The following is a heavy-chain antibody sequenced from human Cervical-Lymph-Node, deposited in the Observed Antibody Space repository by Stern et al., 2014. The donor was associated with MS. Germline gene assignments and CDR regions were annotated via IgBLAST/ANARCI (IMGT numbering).Heavy chain of an antibody. CDR2: ITPIFASA. Sequence: VQLVQSGAEVKKPGSSVKVSCKASGDTFTDYAISWGRQAPGQGHEWMGGITPIFASADYAQKFQGRLTITADKSTSTAYMDLSSLTSEDTAVYYCAREVGSLAMDVWGQGTTVIVSS. V-gene: IGHV1-69*06. J-gene: IGHJ6*01. CDR1: GDTFTDYA. CDR3: AREVGSLAMDV. D-gene: IGHD1-1*01.